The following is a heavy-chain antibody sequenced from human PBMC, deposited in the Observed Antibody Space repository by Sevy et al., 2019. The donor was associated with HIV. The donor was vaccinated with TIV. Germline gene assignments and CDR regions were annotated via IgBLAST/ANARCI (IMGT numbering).Heavy chain of an antibody. V-gene: IGHV4-59*01. CDR3: VRDPIAVAPYFDN. CDR2: VYYSGNT. CDR1: GGSISSYY. J-gene: IGHJ4*02. Sequence: SETLSLTCSVSGGSISSYYCSWIRQSPGKGLEWIGYVYYSGNTNYNPSLKSRVTISIDTSKNQFSLKLWSVTAADTAVYYCVRDPIAVAPYFDNWGQGTLVTVSS. D-gene: IGHD6-19*01.